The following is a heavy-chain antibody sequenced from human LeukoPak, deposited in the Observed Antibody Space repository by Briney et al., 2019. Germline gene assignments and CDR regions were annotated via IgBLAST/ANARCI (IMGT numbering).Heavy chain of an antibody. CDR2: IYISGST. CDR3: ARDPSLRVTLDY. Sequence: KPSETLSLTCTVSGGSISSYYWSWIRQPAGKGLEWIGRIYISGSTNYNPSLKSRVTMSVDMSKNQFSLKLSSVTAADTAVYYCARDPSLRVTLDYWGQGTLVTVSS. J-gene: IGHJ4*02. CDR1: GGSISSYY. V-gene: IGHV4-4*07. D-gene: IGHD5/OR15-5a*01.